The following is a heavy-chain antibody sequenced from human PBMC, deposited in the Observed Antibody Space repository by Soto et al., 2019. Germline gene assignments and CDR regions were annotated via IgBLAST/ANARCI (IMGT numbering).Heavy chain of an antibody. V-gene: IGHV4-39*01. J-gene: IGHJ3*02. Sequence: SETLSLTCTVSGDSISSSNSHWGWTRQPPGKGLEYIGSVYYGGAIFYSGNIYYNPSLKSRVTISVDTSKNQFSLRLSPVTAADTGVYYCVRYDRINMKPYSPEGFHIWGQGTMVTVSS. CDR3: VRYDRINMKPYSPEGFHI. CDR2: VYYGGAIFYSGNI. D-gene: IGHD3-3*02. CDR1: GDSISSSNSH.